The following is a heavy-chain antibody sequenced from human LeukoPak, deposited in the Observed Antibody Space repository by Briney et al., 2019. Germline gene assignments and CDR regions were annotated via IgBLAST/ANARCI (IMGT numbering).Heavy chain of an antibody. J-gene: IGHJ4*02. CDR1: GYGFTSYW. CDR2: IYPGDSDT. CDR3: ARSYYYDSSGYFEPFDY. D-gene: IGHD3-22*01. V-gene: IGHV5-51*01. Sequence: GESLKISCKGSGYGFTSYWIGWVRQMPGKGLEWMGIIYPGDSDTRYSPSFQGQVTISADKSISTAYLQWSSLKASDTAMYYCARSYYYDSSGYFEPFDYWGQGTLVTVSS.